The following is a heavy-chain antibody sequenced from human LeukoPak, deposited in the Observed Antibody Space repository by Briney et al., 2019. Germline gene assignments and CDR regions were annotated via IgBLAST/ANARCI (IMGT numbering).Heavy chain of an antibody. D-gene: IGHD5-12*01. CDR1: GFTFSDSY. Sequence: GGSLRLSCAASGFTFSDSYMSWIRQAPGKGLEWVSYISSSSNYANYADSVKGRFTISRDNAKNSLYLQVISLRAEDTAVYYCARGIEATRRSAATCNYFDYWGQGTLVTVSS. J-gene: IGHJ4*02. CDR3: ARGIEATRRSAATCNYFDY. CDR2: ISSSSNYA. V-gene: IGHV3-11*06.